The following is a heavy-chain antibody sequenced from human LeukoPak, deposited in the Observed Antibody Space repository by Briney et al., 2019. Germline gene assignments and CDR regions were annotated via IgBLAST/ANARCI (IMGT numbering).Heavy chain of an antibody. Sequence: SETLSLTCTVSGGSVSSYYWNWIRQPPGKGLEWIGYIHYSGSTNYKPSLKSRVTISVDKSKKQFSLKLRSVTAADTAVYYCARGNSWRSWLDFWGQGTLVTVSS. J-gene: IGHJ4*02. CDR2: IHYSGST. CDR1: GGSVSSYY. D-gene: IGHD6-13*01. V-gene: IGHV4-59*02. CDR3: ARGNSWRSWLDF.